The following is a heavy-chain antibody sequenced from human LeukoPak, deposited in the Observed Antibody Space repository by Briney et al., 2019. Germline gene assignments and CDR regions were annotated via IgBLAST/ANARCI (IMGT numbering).Heavy chain of an antibody. D-gene: IGHD3-16*01. Sequence: LSLTCTVSGGSISSYYWSWIRQPPGKGLEWVSYISSSGSTIYYADSVKGRFTISRDNAKNSLYLQMNSLRAEDTAVYYCARTVGGPDYWGQGTLVTVSS. J-gene: IGHJ4*02. CDR1: GGSISSYY. CDR2: ISSSGSTI. CDR3: ARTVGGPDY. V-gene: IGHV3-11*04.